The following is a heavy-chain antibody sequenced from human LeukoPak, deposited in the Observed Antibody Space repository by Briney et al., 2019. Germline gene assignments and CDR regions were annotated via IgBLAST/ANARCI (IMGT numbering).Heavy chain of an antibody. CDR1: GFTFTRHW. CDR2: IKTDGTNT. D-gene: IGHD5-24*01. V-gene: IGHV3-74*01. Sequence: GGSLRLSCAASGFTFTRHWMHWVRQAPGKGLEWVSRIKTDGTNTIYADFVEGRFTISRDNARNTLYLQMSSLRAGDTAVYYCGGSEDGYIDYWGQGTLVTVSS. J-gene: IGHJ4*02. CDR3: GGSEDGYIDY.